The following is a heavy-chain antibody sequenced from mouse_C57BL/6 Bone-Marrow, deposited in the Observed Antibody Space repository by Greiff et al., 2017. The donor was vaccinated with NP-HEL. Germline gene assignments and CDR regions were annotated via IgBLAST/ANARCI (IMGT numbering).Heavy chain of an antibody. CDR3: ARGHYGSSYRFAY. D-gene: IGHD1-1*01. V-gene: IGHV1-22*01. CDR2: INPNNGGT. Sequence: DVQLQESGPELVKPGASVKMSCKASGYTFTDYNMHWVKQSHGKSLEWIGYINPNNGGTSYNQKFKGKATLTVNKSSSTAYMELRSLTSEDSAVYYCARGHYGSSYRFAYWGQGTLVTVSA. J-gene: IGHJ3*01. CDR1: GYTFTDYN.